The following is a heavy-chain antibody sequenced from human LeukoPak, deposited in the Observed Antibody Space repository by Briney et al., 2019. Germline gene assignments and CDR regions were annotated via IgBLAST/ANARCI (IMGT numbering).Heavy chain of an antibody. CDR2: IKQDGSEK. CDR3: AQGLLS. CDR1: GFTFSSYW. V-gene: IGHV3-7*01. J-gene: IGHJ5*02. Sequence: GGSLRLSCAAAGFTFSSYWMSWVRQAPGKGLEWVANIKQDGSEKYYVDSVKGRFTISRDNSKNTLYLQLNSLRADDTAVFYCAQGLLSWGQGTLLTVAA.